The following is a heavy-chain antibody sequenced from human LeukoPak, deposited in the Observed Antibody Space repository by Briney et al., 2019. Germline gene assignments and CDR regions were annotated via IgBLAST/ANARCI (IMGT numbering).Heavy chain of an antibody. Sequence: GASVKVSCKASGYTFTSDYMHWVRQAPGQGLEWMGIINPSGGSTSYAQKFQGRVTMTRDTSTSTVYMELSSLRTEDTAMYYCARDAENCSGGSCYYMDVWGKGTTVTVSS. D-gene: IGHD2-15*01. V-gene: IGHV1-46*01. CDR1: GYTFTSDY. J-gene: IGHJ6*03. CDR2: INPSGGST. CDR3: ARDAENCSGGSCYYMDV.